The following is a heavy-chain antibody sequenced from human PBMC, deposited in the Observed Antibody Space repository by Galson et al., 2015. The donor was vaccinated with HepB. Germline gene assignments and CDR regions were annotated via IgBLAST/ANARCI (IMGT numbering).Heavy chain of an antibody. CDR2: IYPGDSDT. CDR3: ARQPPVAGTVTGAFDI. V-gene: IGHV5-51*01. J-gene: IGHJ3*02. D-gene: IGHD6-19*01. CDR1: GYSFTSYW. Sequence: QSGAEVKKPGESLKISCKGSGYSFTSYWIGWVRQMPGKGLEWMGIIYPGDSDTRYSPSFQGQVTISADKSISTAYLQWSSLKASDTAMYYCARQPPVAGTVTGAFDIWGQGTMVTVSS.